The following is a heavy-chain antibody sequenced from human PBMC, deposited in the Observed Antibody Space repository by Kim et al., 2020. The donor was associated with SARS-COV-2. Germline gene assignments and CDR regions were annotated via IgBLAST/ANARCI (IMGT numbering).Heavy chain of an antibody. CDR3: SRSSGPWGGFDY. J-gene: IGHJ4*01. CDR1: GFSFSTYD. D-gene: IGHD6-25*01. CDR2: IGAAGDT. V-gene: IGHV3-13*01. Sequence: GGSLRLSCAASGFSFSTYDMHWVRQTTGNGLEWVASIGAAGDTDYLGSVKGRFTISRETDRNSLSLQMTSLRAGDKAVYYCSRSSGPWGGFDYGGPGTL.